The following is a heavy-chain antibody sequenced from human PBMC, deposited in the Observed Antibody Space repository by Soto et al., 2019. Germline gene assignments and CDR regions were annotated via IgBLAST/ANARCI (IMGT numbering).Heavy chain of an antibody. Sequence: PGGSLRLSCTASGFTFGDYAMSWVRQAPGKGLEWVGFIRSKACGGTTEYAASVKGRFTISRDDSKRIAYLQMNSLKTEDTAVYYCTRGNAGYGNFDYWGQGTLVTVYS. D-gene: IGHD5-12*01. J-gene: IGHJ4*02. CDR1: GFTFGDYA. CDR2: IRSKACGGTT. V-gene: IGHV3-49*04. CDR3: TRGNAGYGNFDY.